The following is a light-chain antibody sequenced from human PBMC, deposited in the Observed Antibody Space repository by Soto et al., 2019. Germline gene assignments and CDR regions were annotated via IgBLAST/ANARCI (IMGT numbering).Light chain of an antibody. V-gene: IGKV3-20*01. Sequence: EIWLTQSPATLSVAPGERVTLSCRASQSVDINLAWYQQKPGKAPRLLIYGASSRATGIPERLSGSGSGTDLTITISRMQHEDFAVYYCQQYGSSRLTFGGGTQVDIK. CDR2: GAS. J-gene: IGKJ4*01. CDR3: QQYGSSRLT. CDR1: QSVDIN.